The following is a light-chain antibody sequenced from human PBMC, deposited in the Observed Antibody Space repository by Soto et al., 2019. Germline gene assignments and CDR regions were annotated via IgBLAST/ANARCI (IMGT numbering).Light chain of an antibody. CDR1: QSVSSN. CDR3: QQYNNWPPSWT. Sequence: EIVMTQSPATLSVSPGERDTLSCRASQSVSSNLAWYKQKPGQAPRLLIYGASTRATGIPARFSGSGSGTEFTLTISILQSEDFAVYYCQQYNNWPPSWTFGQGTKVDIK. J-gene: IGKJ1*01. V-gene: IGKV3-15*01. CDR2: GAS.